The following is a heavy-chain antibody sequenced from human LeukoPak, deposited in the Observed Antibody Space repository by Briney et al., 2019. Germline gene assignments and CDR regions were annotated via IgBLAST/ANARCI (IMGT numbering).Heavy chain of an antibody. D-gene: IGHD6-19*01. CDR1: GFTFSSYA. V-gene: IGHV3-30*04. CDR3: ARDQEGIAVAGTDYYGMDV. Sequence: GGSLRLSCAASGFTFSSYAMHWVRQAPGKGLEWVAVISYDGSNKYYADSVKGRFTISRDNSKNTLYLQMNSLRAEDTAVYYCARDQEGIAVAGTDYYGMDVWGQGTTVTVSS. J-gene: IGHJ6*02. CDR2: ISYDGSNK.